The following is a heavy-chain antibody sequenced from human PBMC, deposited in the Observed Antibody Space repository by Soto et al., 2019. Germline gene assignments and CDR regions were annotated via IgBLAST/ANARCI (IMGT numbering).Heavy chain of an antibody. CDR3: ARGRFSGPFDY. Sequence: QGQLVESGGSVVQPGRSLRLSCAASGFTFSSYGMHWVRQAPGKGLEWVAVIWYDGSNKYYADSVKGRFTISRDNSKNTLYLQMNSLRAEDTAVYYCARGRFSGPFDYWGQGTLVTVSS. J-gene: IGHJ4*02. D-gene: IGHD5-12*01. CDR1: GFTFSSYG. V-gene: IGHV3-33*01. CDR2: IWYDGSNK.